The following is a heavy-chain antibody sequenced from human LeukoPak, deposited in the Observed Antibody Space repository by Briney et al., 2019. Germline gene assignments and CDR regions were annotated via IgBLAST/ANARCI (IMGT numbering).Heavy chain of an antibody. CDR1: GFPFSSSA. CDR2: IVVGSGKT. J-gene: IGHJ4*02. CDR3: AAGRFPLLDS. Sequence: SVKVSCKASGFPFSSSAVQWVRQARGQRPEWIGWIVVGSGKTSYAQRFQGRVTITRDTSTSTAYIQLSSLRSDDTAVFYCAAGRFPLLDSWGQGNLLTVSS. V-gene: IGHV1-58*01.